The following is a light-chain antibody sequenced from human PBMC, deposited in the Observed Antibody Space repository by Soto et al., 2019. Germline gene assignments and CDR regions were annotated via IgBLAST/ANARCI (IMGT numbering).Light chain of an antibody. CDR1: SSDVGDYDF. J-gene: IGLJ1*01. V-gene: IGLV2-11*01. Sequence: QSALTQPSSVSGSPGQSVIISCTGTSSDVGDYDFVSWYQQHPGKAPKLMIYDVNKRPSGVPDRFSGSKSANTASLTISGLQADDEADYYCCSFAGTYTFVFGTGTKLTVL. CDR3: CSFAGTYTFV. CDR2: DVN.